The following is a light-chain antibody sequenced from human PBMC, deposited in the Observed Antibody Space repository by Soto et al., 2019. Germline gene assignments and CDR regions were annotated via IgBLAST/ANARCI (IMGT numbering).Light chain of an antibody. CDR3: QQFNSYPPDT. V-gene: IGKV1-9*01. CDR2: AAS. CDR1: HGISTY. J-gene: IGKJ2*01. Sequence: DVQLTQSPSFLSASIGDRVTITCRASHGISTYLAWYQQKPGKAPKLLIYAASTLQIGTPSRFSGSGSGTEFTLTITSLKPEDFATYYCQQFNSYPPDTFGQGTKLEI.